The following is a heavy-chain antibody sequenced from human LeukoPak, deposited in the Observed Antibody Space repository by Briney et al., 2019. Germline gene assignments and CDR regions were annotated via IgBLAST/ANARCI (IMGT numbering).Heavy chain of an antibody. J-gene: IGHJ3*02. CDR1: GGSISSYY. Sequence: KPSETLSLTCTVSGGSISSYYWSWIRQPPGKGLEWIGYIYYSGSTNYNPSLKSRVTISVDTSKNQFSLKLSSVTAADTAVYYCARQAEGKEDAAFDIWGQGTMVTVSS. CDR3: ARQAEGKEDAAFDI. CDR2: IYYSGST. V-gene: IGHV4-59*08.